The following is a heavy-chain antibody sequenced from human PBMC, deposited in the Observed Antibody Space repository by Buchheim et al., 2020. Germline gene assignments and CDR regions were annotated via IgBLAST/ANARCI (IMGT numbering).Heavy chain of an antibody. D-gene: IGHD3-10*01. V-gene: IGHV3-30*18. J-gene: IGHJ6*02. CDR3: AKDVSPYYGSGSQYTNDGVDV. Sequence: QVQLVESGGGVVQPGRSLRLSCAASGFTFSSYGMHWVRQAPGKGLEWVAVISYDGSNKYYADSVKGRFTISRDNSKNTLYLQMNSLRAEDTAVYYCAKDVSPYYGSGSQYTNDGVDVWGQGTT. CDR1: GFTFSSYG. CDR2: ISYDGSNK.